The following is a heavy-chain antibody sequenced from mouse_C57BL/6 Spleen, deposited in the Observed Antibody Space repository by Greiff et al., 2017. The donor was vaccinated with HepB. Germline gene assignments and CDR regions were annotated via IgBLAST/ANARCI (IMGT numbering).Heavy chain of an antibody. J-gene: IGHJ4*01. D-gene: IGHD2-10*01. CDR3: ARYPAYSGATYAMDY. V-gene: IGHV1-64*01. Sequence: VQLQQPGAELVKPGASVKLSCKASGYTFTSYWMHWVKQRPGQGLEWIGMIHPNSGSTNYNEKFKSKATLTVDKSSSTAYMQLSSLTSEDSAVYYCARYPAYSGATYAMDYWGQGTSVTVSS. CDR2: IHPNSGST. CDR1: GYTFTSYW.